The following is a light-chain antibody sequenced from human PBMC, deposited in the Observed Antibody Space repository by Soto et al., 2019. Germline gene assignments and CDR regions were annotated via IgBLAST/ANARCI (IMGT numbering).Light chain of an antibody. J-gene: IGKJ4*01. CDR1: LPINSD. V-gene: IGKV1-39*01. CDR3: QQSYVTPLT. Sequence: DIQLTQSPSSLSASKGATVTMTCRASLPINSDLIWYQHKPGKAPRLLLYDASSLQIGVPSRFTGSGSGTDFTLTISDLQPDDLGTYYCQQSYVTPLTFGGGTKVDNK. CDR2: DAS.